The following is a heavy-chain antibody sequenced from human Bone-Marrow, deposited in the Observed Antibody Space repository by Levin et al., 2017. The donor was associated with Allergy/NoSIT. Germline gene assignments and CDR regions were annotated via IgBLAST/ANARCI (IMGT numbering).Heavy chain of an antibody. CDR1: GGSISSSSYY. D-gene: IGHD4-17*01. Sequence: KPSETLSLTCTVSGGSISSSSYYWGWIRQPPGKGLEWIGSIYYSGSTYYNPSLKSRVTISVDTSKNQFSLKLSSVTAADTAVYYCARALMTTVTRGFDYWGQGTLVTVSS. J-gene: IGHJ4*02. V-gene: IGHV4-39*07. CDR2: IYYSGST. CDR3: ARALMTTVTRGFDY.